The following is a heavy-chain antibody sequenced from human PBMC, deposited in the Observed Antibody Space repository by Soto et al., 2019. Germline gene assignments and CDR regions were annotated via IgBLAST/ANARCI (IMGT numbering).Heavy chain of an antibody. CDR2: IWYDASNK. CDR3: ARDKTFGGTIGRAFDS. J-gene: IGHJ4*02. CDR1: GFTFNNYG. V-gene: IGHV3-33*01. D-gene: IGHD3-16*01. Sequence: QVQVVESGGGVDQPGTSLRLSCAASGFTFNNYGMHWVRQAPGKGLEWVAVIWYDASNKYYADSVKGRFPISRDNSKNTLYLQMSSLRGEETAVYYCARDKTFGGTIGRAFDSGGQGTLVTVSS.